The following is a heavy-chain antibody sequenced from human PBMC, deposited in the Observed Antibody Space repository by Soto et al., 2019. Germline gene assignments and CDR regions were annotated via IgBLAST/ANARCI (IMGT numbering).Heavy chain of an antibody. V-gene: IGHV3-21*01. CDR2: ISSSSSYI. CDR3: ARAVGVRYCSGGSCYRDDAFDI. Sequence: GESLKISCAASGFTFSSYSMNWVRQAPGKGLEWVSSISSSSSYIYYADSVKGRFTISRDNAKNSLYLQMNSLRAEDTAVYYCARAVGVRYCSGGSCYRDDAFDIWGQGTMVTVSS. CDR1: GFTFSSYS. J-gene: IGHJ3*02. D-gene: IGHD2-15*01.